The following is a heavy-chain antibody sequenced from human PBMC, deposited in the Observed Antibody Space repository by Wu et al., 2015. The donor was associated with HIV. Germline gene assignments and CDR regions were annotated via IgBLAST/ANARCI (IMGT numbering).Heavy chain of an antibody. V-gene: IGHV1-69*12. CDR2: IIPIFGTA. J-gene: IGHJ3*02. CDR1: GGTFSSYA. CDR3: ARGMGYYYDSSGSVDAFDI. D-gene: IGHD3-22*01. Sequence: QVQLVQSGAEVKKPGSSVKVSCKASGGTFSSYAISWVRQAPGQGLEWMGGIIPIFGTANYAQKFQGRVTITADESTSTAYMELSSLRSEDTAVYYCARGMGYYYDSSGSVDAFDIWGQGTMVTVSS.